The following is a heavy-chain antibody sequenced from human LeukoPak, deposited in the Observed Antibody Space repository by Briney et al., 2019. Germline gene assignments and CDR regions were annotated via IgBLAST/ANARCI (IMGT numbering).Heavy chain of an antibody. J-gene: IGHJ3*02. D-gene: IGHD2-2*01. CDR2: IWYDGSNK. V-gene: IGHV3-33*01. Sequence: GGSLRLSCAASGFTFSSYGMQWVRQAPGKGLEWVTVIWYDGSNKYYADSVKGRFTISRDNSKNTLYLQMNSLRAEDTAVYYCAREPVRYCSSTSCYVQGDDAFDIWGQGTMVTVSS. CDR3: AREPVRYCSSTSCYVQGDDAFDI. CDR1: GFTFSSYG.